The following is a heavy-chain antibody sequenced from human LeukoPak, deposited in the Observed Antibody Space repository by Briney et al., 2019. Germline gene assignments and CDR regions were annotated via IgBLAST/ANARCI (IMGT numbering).Heavy chain of an antibody. CDR3: AKGHSNGGYFDY. CDR1: GFTFSSYG. CDR2: IRYDGSNK. D-gene: IGHD4-11*01. Sequence: GGSLRLSCAASGFTFSSYGMHWVRQAPGKGLVGVAFIRYDGSNKYYGDSGKGRFTISRDNSKNTLYLQMNSLRAEDRAVYYCAKGHSNGGYFDYWGQGTLVTVSS. J-gene: IGHJ4*02. V-gene: IGHV3-30*02.